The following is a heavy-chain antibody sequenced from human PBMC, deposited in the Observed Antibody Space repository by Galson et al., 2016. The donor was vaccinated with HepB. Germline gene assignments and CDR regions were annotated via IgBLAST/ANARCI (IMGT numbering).Heavy chain of an antibody. V-gene: IGHV3-7*03. Sequence: SLRLSCAASGFTFSTYWMSWVRQAPGKGLEWVANIKQDGSETNYVDSVKGRFTISRDNAKNSLYLQMNSLRAEDTAVYYCATCGIQLWSLYHFDYWGQGTLVTVSS. CDR3: ATCGIQLWSLYHFDY. J-gene: IGHJ4*02. D-gene: IGHD5-18*01. CDR1: GFTFSTYW. CDR2: IKQDGSET.